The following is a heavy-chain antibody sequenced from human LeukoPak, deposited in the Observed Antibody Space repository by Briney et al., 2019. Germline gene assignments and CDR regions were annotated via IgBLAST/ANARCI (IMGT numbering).Heavy chain of an antibody. CDR3: AKDRDNAVTTMGVDY. J-gene: IGHJ4*02. D-gene: IGHD4-17*01. V-gene: IGHV3-23*01. Sequence: GGSLRLSCAASGFTFSSYAMSWVRQAPGKGLEWVSAISGSGASTYYADSVKGRFTISRDNSKKTLYLQMNSLRAEDTAIFYCAKDRDNAVTTMGVDYWGLGTLVTVSS. CDR2: ISGSGAST. CDR1: GFTFSSYA.